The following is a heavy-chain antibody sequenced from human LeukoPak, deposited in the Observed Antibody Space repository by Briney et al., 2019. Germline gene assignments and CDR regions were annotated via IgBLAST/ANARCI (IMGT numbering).Heavy chain of an antibody. CDR1: GYSFTSYW. J-gene: IGHJ4*02. Sequence: GEALKISGKGSGYSFTSYWIGWVRQMPGKGLEWMGIIYPGDSDTRYSPSFHGQLTISADNSISTAYLQWSSLNASDTAMYYCASGQWLDHFDYWRQGPLLTVSS. CDR3: ASGQWLDHFDY. CDR2: IYPGDSDT. V-gene: IGHV5-51*01. D-gene: IGHD6-19*01.